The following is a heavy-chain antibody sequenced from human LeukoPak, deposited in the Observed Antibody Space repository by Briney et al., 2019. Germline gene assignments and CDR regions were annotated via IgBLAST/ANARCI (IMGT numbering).Heavy chain of an antibody. CDR3: ARRGSPHRAYYYYYGMDV. V-gene: IGHV1-18*01. D-gene: IGHD1-26*01. CDR1: GYTFTSYG. J-gene: IGHJ6*02. Sequence: ASVKVSCKASGYTFTSYGISWVRQAPGQGLEWMGWISAYNGNTNYAQKLQGRVTMTTDTSTSTAYMELRSLRSDDTAVYYCARRGSPHRAYYYYYGMDVWGQGTTVTASS. CDR2: ISAYNGNT.